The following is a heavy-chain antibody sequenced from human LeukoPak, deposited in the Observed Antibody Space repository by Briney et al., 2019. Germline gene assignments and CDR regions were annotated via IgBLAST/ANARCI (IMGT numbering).Heavy chain of an antibody. CDR1: GGTFSSYA. J-gene: IGHJ5*02. V-gene: IGHV1-69*05. Sequence: SVKVSCKASGGTFSSYAISWVRQAPGQGLEWMGGIIPIFGTANYEQKFQGRVTITTDESTSTAYMELSSLRSEDTAVYYCARARSPSSGYLLRDHNWFDPWGQGTLVTVSS. CDR2: IIPIFGTA. D-gene: IGHD3-22*01. CDR3: ARARSPSSGYLLRDHNWFDP.